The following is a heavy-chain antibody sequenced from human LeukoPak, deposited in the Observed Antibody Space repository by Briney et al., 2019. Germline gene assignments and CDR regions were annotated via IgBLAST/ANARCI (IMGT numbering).Heavy chain of an antibody. CDR2: CSGSGIST. Sequence: GGSLRLSCAASGFTFSSYAMSWVRQAPGKGLEWVSGCSGSGISTYHADSVKGRFTISRDNSKNTLYLQMSSLRAEDTAVYYCAGGIQNFDFWGQGTLVTVSS. J-gene: IGHJ4*02. D-gene: IGHD5-18*01. CDR1: GFTFSSYA. V-gene: IGHV3-23*01. CDR3: AGGIQNFDF.